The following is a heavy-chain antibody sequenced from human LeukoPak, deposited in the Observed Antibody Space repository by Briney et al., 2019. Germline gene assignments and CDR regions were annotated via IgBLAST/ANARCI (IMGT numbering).Heavy chain of an antibody. CDR2: IYYSGST. Sequence: SETLSLTCTVPGGSISSYYWSWIRQPPGKGLEWIGYIYYSGSTNYNPSLKSRVTISVDTSKNQFSLKLSSVTAADTAVYYCARDRGIAVAGMSWFDPWGQGTLVTVSS. CDR1: GGSISSYY. V-gene: IGHV4-59*01. J-gene: IGHJ5*02. D-gene: IGHD6-19*01. CDR3: ARDRGIAVAGMSWFDP.